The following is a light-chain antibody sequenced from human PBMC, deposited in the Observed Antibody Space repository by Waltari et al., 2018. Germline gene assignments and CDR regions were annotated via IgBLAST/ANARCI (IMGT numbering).Light chain of an antibody. CDR3: QQNNNWPPECT. J-gene: IGKJ2*02. Sequence: EIVMMQSPATLSVSPGERATLSCRASQSVSSNLAWYQQKPGQAPRLLIYGASTRATGIPARFSGSGSGTEFTLTISSLQSEDFAVYYCQQNNNWPPECTFGQGTKLEIK. CDR2: GAS. CDR1: QSVSSN. V-gene: IGKV3D-15*01.